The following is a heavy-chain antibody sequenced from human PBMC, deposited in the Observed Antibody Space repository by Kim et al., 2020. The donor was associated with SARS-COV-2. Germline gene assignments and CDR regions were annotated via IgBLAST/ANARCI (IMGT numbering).Heavy chain of an antibody. V-gene: IGHV4-31*03. D-gene: IGHD6-13*01. Sequence: SETLSLTCTVSGGSISSGGYYWSWIRQHPGKGLEWIGYIYYSGSTYYNPSLKSRVTISVDTSKNQFSLKLSSVTAADTAVYYCARDSAESYYGMDVWGQGTTVTVSS. CDR3: ARDSAESYYGMDV. CDR1: GGSISSGGYY. J-gene: IGHJ6*02. CDR2: IYYSGST.